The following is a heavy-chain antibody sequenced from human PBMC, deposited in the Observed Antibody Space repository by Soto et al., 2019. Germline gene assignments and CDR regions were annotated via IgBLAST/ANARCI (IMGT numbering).Heavy chain of an antibody. Sequence: ASETLSLTCTVSGGSISSGGYYWSWIRQHPGKGLEWIGYIYYSGSTYYNPSLKSRVTISVDTSKNQFSLKLSSVTAADTAVYYCARDRNNWKNGFVFDYWGQGTLVTVSS. J-gene: IGHJ4*02. V-gene: IGHV4-31*03. CDR2: IYYSGST. CDR1: GGSISSGGYY. CDR3: ARDRNNWKNGFVFDY. D-gene: IGHD1-20*01.